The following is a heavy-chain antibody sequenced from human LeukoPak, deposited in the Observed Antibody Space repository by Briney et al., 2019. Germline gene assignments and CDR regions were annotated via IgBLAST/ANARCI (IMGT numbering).Heavy chain of an antibody. D-gene: IGHD6-25*01. CDR3: TKWRAAQSEFDY. CDR2: IEQDGSKK. CDR1: GFTSSSYW. V-gene: IGHV3-7*01. J-gene: IGHJ4*02. Sequence: PGGSLRLSCTASGFTSSSYWMAWVRQAPGKGLEWEAHIEQDGSKKEYVDSVKGRFTISRDNAKNSVYLDMISLRVEDTAVYYCTKWRAAQSEFDYWGQGTLVTVS.